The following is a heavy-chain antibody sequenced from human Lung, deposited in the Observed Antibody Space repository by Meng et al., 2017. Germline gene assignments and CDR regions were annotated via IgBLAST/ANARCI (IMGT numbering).Heavy chain of an antibody. CDR1: GGSITSSTW. V-gene: IGHV4-4*02. CDR2: IFYSGST. Sequence: QVEVQVAGPGLVNPSGTLSLTCAVSGGSITSSTWWSWVRQNPGKGLEWFGEIFYSGSTNYNPPLESRVTISVDKSKNQFSLKVYSVTAADTATYYCARFDISSSGRGDYWGQGILVTVSS. D-gene: IGHD1-26*01. CDR3: ARFDISSSGRGDY. J-gene: IGHJ4*02.